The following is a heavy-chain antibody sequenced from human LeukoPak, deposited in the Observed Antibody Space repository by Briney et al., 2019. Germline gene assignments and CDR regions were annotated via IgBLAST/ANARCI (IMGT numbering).Heavy chain of an antibody. Sequence: SETLSLTCTVSGGSISSGSYDWPWTRQPAGKGLEWTARIYTSGSTTYNSSLKSRFTISVNTSKNTFSLKLSSLTSAVTAVYYCARVVEDYDFWSGYNYYYYYMDVWGKGPTVTVSS. D-gene: IGHD3-3*01. CDR1: GGSISSGSYD. J-gene: IGHJ6*03. CDR2: IYTSGST. V-gene: IGHV4-61*02. CDR3: ARVVEDYDFWSGYNYYYYYMDV.